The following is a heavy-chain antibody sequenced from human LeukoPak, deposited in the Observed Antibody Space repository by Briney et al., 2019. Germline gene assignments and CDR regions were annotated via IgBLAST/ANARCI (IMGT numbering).Heavy chain of an antibody. Sequence: GGSLRLSCAASGFIFSSHGMNWVRQAPGKGLEWVSVIYSGGSTYYADSVKGRFTISRDNSKNTLYLQMNSLRAEDTAVYYCARDVNYGDYIFDYWGQGTLVTVSS. V-gene: IGHV3-66*01. CDR3: ARDVNYGDYIFDY. CDR1: GFIFSSHG. J-gene: IGHJ4*02. CDR2: IYSGGST. D-gene: IGHD4-17*01.